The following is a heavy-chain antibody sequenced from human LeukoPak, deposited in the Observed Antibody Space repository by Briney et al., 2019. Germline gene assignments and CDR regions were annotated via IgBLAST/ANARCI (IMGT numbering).Heavy chain of an antibody. CDR2: MNPNSGNT. D-gene: IGHD2-15*01. V-gene: IGHV1-8*01. CDR1: GYTFTSYD. Sequence: ASVKVSCKASGYTFTSYDINWVRQATGQGLEWMGWMNPNSGNTGYAQKFQGRVTMTRNTSISTAHMELSSLRSEDTAVYYCARGQGYCSGGSCYLFFSWAQDNWFDPWGQGTLVTVSS. CDR3: ARGQGYCSGGSCYLFFSWAQDNWFDP. J-gene: IGHJ5*02.